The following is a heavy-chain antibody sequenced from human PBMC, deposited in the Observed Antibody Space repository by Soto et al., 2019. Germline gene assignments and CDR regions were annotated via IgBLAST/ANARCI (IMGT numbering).Heavy chain of an antibody. CDR3: ERRDSSGWFDAFDV. D-gene: IGHD6-19*01. V-gene: IGHV5-51*01. J-gene: IGHJ3*01. Sequence: GESLKISCKGFGYSFTNKWIGWVRQMPGKGLEWMGVIYPGDSDTRYSPSFQGQVTISVDKSISTAYLQWSSLKASDTALYFCERRDSSGWFDAFDVWGQGTKVTVSS. CDR2: IYPGDSDT. CDR1: GYSFTNKW.